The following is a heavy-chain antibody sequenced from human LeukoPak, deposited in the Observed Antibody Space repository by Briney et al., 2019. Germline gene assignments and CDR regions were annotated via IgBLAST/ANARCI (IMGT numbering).Heavy chain of an antibody. CDR2: IYYSGST. D-gene: IGHD3-22*01. CDR1: GGSISSSSYY. CDR3: ARVGGSGYYYDAFDI. Sequence: SETLSLTCTVSGGSISSSSYYWGWIRQPPGKGLEWIGSIYYSGSTYYNPSLKSRVTISVDTSKNQFSLKLSSVTAADTAVYYCARVGGSGYYYDAFDIWGQGTMVTVSS. J-gene: IGHJ3*02. V-gene: IGHV4-39*07.